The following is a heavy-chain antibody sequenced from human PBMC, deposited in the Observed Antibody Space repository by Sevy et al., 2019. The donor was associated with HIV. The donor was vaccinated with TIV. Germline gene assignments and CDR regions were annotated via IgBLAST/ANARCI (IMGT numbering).Heavy chain of an antibody. CDR1: GGSISSGSYY. J-gene: IGHJ6*03. V-gene: IGHV4-61*02. D-gene: IGHD3-9*01. CDR2: IYTSGST. Sequence: SETLSLTCTVSGGSISSGSYYWSWIRQPAGKGLEWIGRIYTSGSTNYNPSLKSRVTISVDTPKNQFSPKLSSVTAADTAVYYCARAVMDDILTGYYGAMDVWGKGTTVTVSS. CDR3: ARAVMDDILTGYYGAMDV.